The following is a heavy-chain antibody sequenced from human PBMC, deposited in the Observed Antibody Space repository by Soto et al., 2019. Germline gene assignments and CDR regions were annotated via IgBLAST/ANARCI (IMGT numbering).Heavy chain of an antibody. CDR2: ISGSGGST. CDR1: GFTFSSYA. V-gene: IGHV3-23*01. J-gene: IGHJ4*02. CDR3: AKFKAVAGSKDVDY. D-gene: IGHD6-19*01. Sequence: SLRLSCAASGFTFSSYAMSWVRQAPGKGLEWVSAISGSGGSTYYADSVKGRFTISRDNSKNTLYLQMNSLRAEDTAVYYCAKFKAVAGSKDVDYWGQGNLVTVSS.